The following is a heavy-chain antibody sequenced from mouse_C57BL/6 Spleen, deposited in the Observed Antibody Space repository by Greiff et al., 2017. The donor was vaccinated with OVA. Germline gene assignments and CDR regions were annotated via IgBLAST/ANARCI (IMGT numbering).Heavy chain of an antibody. J-gene: IGHJ4*01. V-gene: IGHV1-81*01. CDR1: GYTFTSYG. CDR2: IYPRSGNT. CDR3: AREAYYSNYDYAMDY. D-gene: IGHD2-5*01. Sequence: VKLVESGAELARPGASVKLSCKASGYTFTSYGISWVKQRTGQGLEWIGEIYPRSGNTYYNEKFKGKATLTADKSSSTAYMELRSLTSEDSAVYFCAREAYYSNYDYAMDYWGQGTSVTVSS.